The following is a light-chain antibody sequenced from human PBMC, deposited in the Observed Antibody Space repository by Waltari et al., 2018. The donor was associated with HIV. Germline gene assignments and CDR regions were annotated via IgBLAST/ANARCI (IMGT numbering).Light chain of an antibody. CDR3: QVWDSRSDQYV. CDR1: NIGSKS. V-gene: IGLV3-21*04. CDR2: YDD. Sequence: SYVLTQPPSVSVAPGKTATITCGGNNIGSKSLHGYQQKPGPAPVLVIYYDDNRPSGIPERFSGSNSGNTATLTISRVEAGDEADYYCQVWDSRSDQYVFGTETKVTVL. J-gene: IGLJ1*01.